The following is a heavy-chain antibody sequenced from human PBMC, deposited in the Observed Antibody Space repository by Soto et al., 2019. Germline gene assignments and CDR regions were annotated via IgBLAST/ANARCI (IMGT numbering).Heavy chain of an antibody. Sequence: SETLSLTCTVSGGSISSSSYYWGWIRQPPGKGLEWIGSIYYSGSTYYNPSLKSRVTISVDTSKNQFSLKLSSVTAADTAVYYCASQLLWFGSYHGMDVWGQGTTVTVSS. CDR2: IYYSGST. V-gene: IGHV4-39*01. CDR1: GGSISSSSYY. J-gene: IGHJ6*02. D-gene: IGHD3-10*01. CDR3: ASQLLWFGSYHGMDV.